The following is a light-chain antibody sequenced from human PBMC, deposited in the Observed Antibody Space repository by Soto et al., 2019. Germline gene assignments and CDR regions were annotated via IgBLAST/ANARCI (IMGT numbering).Light chain of an antibody. CDR2: GNS. CDR3: QSYDSSLSGDVV. J-gene: IGLJ2*01. V-gene: IGLV1-40*01. CDR1: SSNIGAGYD. Sequence: QSVLTQPPSVSGAPGQRVTISCTGSSSNIGAGYDVHWYQQLPGTAPKLLIYGNSNRPSGVPDRFSGSKSGTSASLAITGLQAEADAYYYCQSYDSSLSGDVVFGGGTKLTVL.